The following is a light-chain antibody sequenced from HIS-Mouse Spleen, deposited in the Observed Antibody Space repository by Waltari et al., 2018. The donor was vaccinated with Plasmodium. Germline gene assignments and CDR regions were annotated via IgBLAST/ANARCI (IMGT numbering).Light chain of an antibody. CDR1: SGSVSTSYS. J-gene: IGLJ2*01. CDR2: STN. CDR3: VLYMGSGIWV. V-gene: IGLV8-61*01. Sequence: QTVVTQEPSFSVSPGGTVTLTCGLSSGSVSTSYSPSWYQQTPGQAPRTRIYSTNTRSAGVPDRFSGSSLGNKAALTITGAQADDESDYYCVLYMGSGIWVFGGGTKLTVL.